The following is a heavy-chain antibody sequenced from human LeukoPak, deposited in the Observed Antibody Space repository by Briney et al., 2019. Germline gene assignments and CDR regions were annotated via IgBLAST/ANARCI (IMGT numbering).Heavy chain of an antibody. D-gene: IGHD5-24*01. J-gene: IGHJ4*02. Sequence: PSETLSLTCAVYGGSFSGYYWSWIRQPPGKGLEWIGEINHSGSTNYNPSLKSRVTISVDTSKNQFSLKLSSVTAADTAVYYCARGLRRWLQVYYFDYWGQGTLVTVSS. CDR3: ARGLRRWLQVYYFDY. V-gene: IGHV4-34*01. CDR2: INHSGST. CDR1: GGSFSGYY.